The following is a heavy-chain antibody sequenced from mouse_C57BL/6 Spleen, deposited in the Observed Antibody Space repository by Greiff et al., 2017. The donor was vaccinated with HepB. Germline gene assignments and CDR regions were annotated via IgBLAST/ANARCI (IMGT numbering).Heavy chain of an antibody. Sequence: DVQLVESGGDLVKPGGSLKLSCAASGFTFSSYGMSWVRQTPDKRLEWVATISSGGSYTYYPDSVKGRFTISRDNAKNTLYLQMSSLKSEDTAMYYCARNWDYFDYWGQGTTLTVSS. CDR1: GFTFSSYG. D-gene: IGHD4-1*01. CDR2: ISSGGSYT. J-gene: IGHJ2*01. CDR3: ARNWDYFDY. V-gene: IGHV5-6*01.